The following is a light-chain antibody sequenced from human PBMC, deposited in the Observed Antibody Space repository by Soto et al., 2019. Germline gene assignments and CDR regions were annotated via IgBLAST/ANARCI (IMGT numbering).Light chain of an antibody. Sequence: QSALTQPRSVSGSPGQSVTISCTGTSSDVGGYKYVSWYQQHPGKAPKFIIYDVSERPSGVPDRFSGSKSGNTASLTISGLQAEDEADYYCQSYDIGLSASVFGGGTKLTVL. CDR2: DVS. V-gene: IGLV2-11*01. CDR3: QSYDIGLSASV. J-gene: IGLJ2*01. CDR1: SSDVGGYKY.